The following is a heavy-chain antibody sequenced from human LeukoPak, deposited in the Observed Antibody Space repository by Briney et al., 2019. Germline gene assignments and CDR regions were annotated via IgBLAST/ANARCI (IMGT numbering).Heavy chain of an antibody. CDR3: ARDYYGSGISPYFDY. Sequence: SETLSLTCTVSGGSISSSSYYWGWIRQPPGKGLEWIGSIYYSGSTYYNPSLKSRGTISVDTSKSQFSLKLSSVTAADTAVYYCARDYYGSGISPYFDYWGQGTLVIVSS. J-gene: IGHJ4*02. V-gene: IGHV4-39*02. D-gene: IGHD3-10*01. CDR1: GGSISSSSYY. CDR2: IYYSGST.